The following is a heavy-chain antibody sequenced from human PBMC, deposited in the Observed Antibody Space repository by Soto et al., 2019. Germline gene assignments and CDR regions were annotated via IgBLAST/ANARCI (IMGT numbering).Heavy chain of an antibody. CDR2: ISYDGRNK. V-gene: IGHV3-30*18. J-gene: IGHJ6*01. CDR3: AKEGGVYDWVGYYYDGMDV. CDR1: GFTFSSYG. Sequence: QVQLVESGCGVVQPGRSLRLSCAASGFTFSSYGMHWVRQAPGQGLEWVAVISYDGRNKYYADSVKGRFTISRDKSKNAMYLQMNSLRAEDTAVYYCAKEGGVYDWVGYYYDGMDVWGRGTTVTVSS. D-gene: IGHD3-16*01.